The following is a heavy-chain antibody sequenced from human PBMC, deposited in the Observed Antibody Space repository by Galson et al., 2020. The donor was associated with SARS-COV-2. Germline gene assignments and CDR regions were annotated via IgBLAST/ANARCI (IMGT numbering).Heavy chain of an antibody. CDR2: IDDSGSTI. D-gene: IGHD6-13*01. Sequence: GESLKISCAASGITLRNYGMNWVRQAPGKGLEWVSYIDDSGSTIYYTDSVKGQFTISRDNAKNLLFLQMNSLRDEDTAVYYCGSDLPAVPAGIDYWGQGTQVTVSS. J-gene: IGHJ4*02. CDR3: GSDLPAVPAGIDY. CDR1: GITLRNYG. V-gene: IGHV3-48*02.